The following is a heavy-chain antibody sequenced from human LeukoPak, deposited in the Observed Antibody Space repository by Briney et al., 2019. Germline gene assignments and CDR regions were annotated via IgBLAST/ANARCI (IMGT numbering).Heavy chain of an antibody. CDR1: GGSISSGNW. CDR2: IYSGGST. CDR3: ARDISGDY. J-gene: IGHJ4*02. Sequence: GTLSLPCAVSGGSISSGNWWGWVGQAPGKGLEWVSVIYSGGSTYYADSVKGRFTISRDNSKNTLYLQMDSLRVEDTAVYYCARDISGDYWGQGTLVTVSS. D-gene: IGHD3-10*01. V-gene: IGHV3-53*01.